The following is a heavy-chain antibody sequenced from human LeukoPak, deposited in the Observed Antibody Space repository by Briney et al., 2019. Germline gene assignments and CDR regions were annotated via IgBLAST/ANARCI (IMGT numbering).Heavy chain of an antibody. CDR1: GGSISSYY. D-gene: IGHD2-21*01. J-gene: IGHJ4*02. V-gene: IGHV4-34*01. CDR3: ASLMTILGY. CDR2: INHSGGT. Sequence: SETLSLTCTVSGGSISSYYWSWIRQPPGKGLEWIGEINHSGGTNYNPSLKSRVTISVDTSKNQFSLKLSSVTAADTAVYYCASLMTILGYWGQGTLVTVSS.